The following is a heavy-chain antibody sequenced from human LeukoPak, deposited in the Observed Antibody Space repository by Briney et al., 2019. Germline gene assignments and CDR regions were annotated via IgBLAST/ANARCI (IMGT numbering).Heavy chain of an antibody. Sequence: SETLSLTCTVSGGSISSYYWSWIRQPAGKRLEWIGRIYSTGTTNYNPSLKSRVTMSVDTSKNLFSLKLTSVTAADTAVYYCARGPYCGGDCYFDSWGQGTLVTVSS. J-gene: IGHJ4*02. CDR1: GGSISSYY. CDR3: ARGPYCGGDCYFDS. V-gene: IGHV4-4*07. CDR2: IYSTGTT. D-gene: IGHD2-21*02.